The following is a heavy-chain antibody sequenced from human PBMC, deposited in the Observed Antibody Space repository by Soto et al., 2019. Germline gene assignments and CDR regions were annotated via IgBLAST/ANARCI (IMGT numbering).Heavy chain of an antibody. D-gene: IGHD2-8*01. Sequence: EVQLLESGGGLVQPGGSLRLSCAASGFTFNNYAISCVRQAPGKGLEWVSTITGSGDSAYYADSVKGRFIISRDNSKNTLYMQMPSRGAEDSDIYYCAKGLGPNYYYHMDVWGGGTTVTVSS. J-gene: IGHJ6*03. V-gene: IGHV3-23*01. CDR2: ITGSGDSA. CDR1: GFTFNNYA. CDR3: AKGLGPNYYYHMDV.